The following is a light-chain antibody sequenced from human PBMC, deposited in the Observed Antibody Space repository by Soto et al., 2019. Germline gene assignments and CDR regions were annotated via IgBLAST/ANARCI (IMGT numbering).Light chain of an antibody. CDR2: GTS. CDR3: QQYGSSSWT. V-gene: IGKV3-20*01. CDR1: QSVSSSY. J-gene: IGKJ1*01. Sequence: EIWLSRSSRSLSLSPGERATLSCRASQSVSSSYLAWYQQKPGQAPRLLIYGTSSRATAIPDRFSGSGSGTGFTLTISRLEPEDFAVYYCQQYGSSSWTFGQGTKV.